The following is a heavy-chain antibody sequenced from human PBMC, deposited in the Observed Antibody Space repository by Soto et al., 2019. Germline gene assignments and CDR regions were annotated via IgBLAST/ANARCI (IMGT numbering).Heavy chain of an antibody. J-gene: IGHJ4*02. CDR3: ARGVENLVRGLIDGRFDY. V-gene: IGHV1-18*01. CDR1: GYTFTNFG. CDR2: ISAYNGNT. Sequence: GASVKVSCKASGYTFTNFGISWVRQAPGQGLEWMGWISAYNGNTNYAQKFQGRVTMTTDTSTTTAYMELRSLRSDDTAVYYCARGVENLVRGLIDGRFDYWGQGTLVTVSS. D-gene: IGHD3-10*01.